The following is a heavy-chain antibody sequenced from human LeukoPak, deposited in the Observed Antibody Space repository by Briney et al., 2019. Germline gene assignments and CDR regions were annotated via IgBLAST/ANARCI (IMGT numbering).Heavy chain of an antibody. V-gene: IGHV3-30*02. CDR2: IGYDGSNK. Sequence: SGGSLRLSCAASGFTFRSYGMHWVRQAPGKGLEWVTFIGYDGSNKYYTDSVKGRFTISRDNSKNTLYLQMNSLRTEDTAVYYCAKDSYYYYYIDVWGKGTTVTVSS. J-gene: IGHJ6*03. CDR1: GFTFRSYG. CDR3: AKDSYYYYYIDV.